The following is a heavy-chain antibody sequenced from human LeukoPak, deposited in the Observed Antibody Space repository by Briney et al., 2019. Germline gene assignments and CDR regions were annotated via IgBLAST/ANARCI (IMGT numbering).Heavy chain of an antibody. Sequence: SETLSLTCAVYGGSFSGYYRSWIRQPPGKGLEWIGEINHSGSTNYNPSLKSRVTISVDTSKNQFSLKLSSVTAADTAVYYCARRAWVTNTLDYWGQGTLVTVSS. D-gene: IGHD1-26*01. CDR2: INHSGST. V-gene: IGHV4-34*01. CDR3: ARRAWVTNTLDY. J-gene: IGHJ4*02. CDR1: GGSFSGYY.